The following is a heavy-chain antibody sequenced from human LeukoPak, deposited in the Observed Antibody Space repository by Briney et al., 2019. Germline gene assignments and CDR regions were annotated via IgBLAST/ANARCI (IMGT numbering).Heavy chain of an antibody. Sequence: PGGSLRLSCVASEFTFSSYNMNWVRQAPGKGLEWVSSISSSSAYIYYADSVKGRFTISRDNAKNSLYLQMDSLRAEDTAVYYCAGAYSSGWKGDAFDIWGQGTMVTVSS. CDR2: ISSSSAYI. J-gene: IGHJ3*02. V-gene: IGHV3-21*01. CDR3: AGAYSSGWKGDAFDI. CDR1: EFTFSSYN. D-gene: IGHD6-19*01.